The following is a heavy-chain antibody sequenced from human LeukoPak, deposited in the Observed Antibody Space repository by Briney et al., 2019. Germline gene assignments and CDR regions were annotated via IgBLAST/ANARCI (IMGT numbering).Heavy chain of an antibody. CDR3: AGGSGYDSFDY. V-gene: IGHV4-59*01. D-gene: IGHD5-12*01. CDR2: IYYSGST. J-gene: IGHJ4*02. CDR1: GGSIRSYY. Sequence: PSETLSLTCTVSGGSIRSYYWSWIRQPPGKGLEWIGYIYYSGSTSYNPSLKSRVTISVDTSKNQFSLKLSSVTAADTAVYYCAGGSGYDSFDYWGQGTLVTVSS.